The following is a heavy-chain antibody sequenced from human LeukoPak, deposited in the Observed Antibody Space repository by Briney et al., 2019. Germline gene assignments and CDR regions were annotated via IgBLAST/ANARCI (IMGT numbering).Heavy chain of an antibody. V-gene: IGHV4-59*08. CDR3: ARSHGDDVRSEYFHH. Sequence: SETLSLTCTVSGGSISSYYWSWIRQSPGKGLEWIGYIYDSGSTNYNPSLKSRVTISVDTSKNQFSPRLSSVTAADTAVYYCARSHGDDVRSEYFHHWGQGTLVTVSS. CDR2: IYDSGST. J-gene: IGHJ1*01. CDR1: GGSISSYY. D-gene: IGHD4-17*01.